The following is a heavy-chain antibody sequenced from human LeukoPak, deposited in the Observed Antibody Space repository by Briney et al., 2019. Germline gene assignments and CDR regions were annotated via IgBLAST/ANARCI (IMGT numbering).Heavy chain of an antibody. Sequence: SETLSLTCTVSGDSISSSGYYWGWTRQPPGKGLEWIASIYYSGSTYYNPSLKSRVTISVDTSKNQLSLKLSSLTAADTAVYYCARHEYSGSYYGLSWFDPWGQGTLVTVSS. D-gene: IGHD1-26*01. CDR2: IYYSGST. CDR1: GDSISSSGYY. V-gene: IGHV4-39*01. CDR3: ARHEYSGSYYGLSWFDP. J-gene: IGHJ5*02.